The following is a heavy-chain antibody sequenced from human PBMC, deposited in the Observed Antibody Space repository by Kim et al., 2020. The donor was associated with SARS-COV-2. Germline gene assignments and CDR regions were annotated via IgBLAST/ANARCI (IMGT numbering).Heavy chain of an antibody. D-gene: IGHD1-26*01. J-gene: IGHJ4*02. CDR3: ARACGVGATLAFDY. CDR1: GGSISSSNW. V-gene: IGHV4-4*02. CDR2: IYHSGST. Sequence: SETLSLTCAVSGGSISSSNWWSWVRQPPGKGLEWIGEIYHSGSTNYNPSLKSRVTISVDKSKNQFSLKLSSVTAADTAVYYCARACGVGATLAFDYWGQGTLVTVSS.